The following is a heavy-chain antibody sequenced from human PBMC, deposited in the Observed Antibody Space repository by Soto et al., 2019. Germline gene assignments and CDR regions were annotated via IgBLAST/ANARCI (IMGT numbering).Heavy chain of an antibody. CDR3: ARAQGSGFLVS. Sequence: LETLSLTCTVSGGSISSYYWSWIRQPPGKGLEWIGYIYYSGSTNYNPSLKSRVTISVDTSKNQFSLKLSSVTAADTAVYYCARAQGSGFLVSWGQGTLVTVSS. D-gene: IGHD3-10*01. CDR1: GGSISSYY. J-gene: IGHJ4*02. V-gene: IGHV4-59*08. CDR2: IYYSGST.